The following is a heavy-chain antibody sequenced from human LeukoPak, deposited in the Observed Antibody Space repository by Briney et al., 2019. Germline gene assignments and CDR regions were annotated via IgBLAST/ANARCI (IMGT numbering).Heavy chain of an antibody. J-gene: IGHJ6*03. Sequence: SETLSLTCTVSGGSISSYYWSWIRQPPGKGLEWIGYIYYSGSTNYNPSLKSRVTISVDTSKNQFSLKLSSVTAADTAVYYCARIGSFYYYYMDVWAKGTTVTVSS. CDR2: IYYSGST. CDR3: ARIGSFYYYYMDV. D-gene: IGHD3-10*01. V-gene: IGHV4-59*01. CDR1: GGSISSYY.